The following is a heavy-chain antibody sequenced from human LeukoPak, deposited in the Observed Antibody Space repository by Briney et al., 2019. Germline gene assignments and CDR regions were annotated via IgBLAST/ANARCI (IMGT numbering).Heavy chain of an antibody. CDR2: IYYGVST. J-gene: IGHJ5*02. Sequence: PSETLSLTCTVSGGSISSYYWSWIRQPPGKGLEWIGYIYYGVSTYYNPSLKSRVTISLDTSKKQISLKVRSVTAADTAIYYCARLLADNWFDPWGQGTLVTVSS. CDR3: ARLLADNWFDP. CDR1: GGSISSYY. V-gene: IGHV4-59*08. D-gene: IGHD6-13*01.